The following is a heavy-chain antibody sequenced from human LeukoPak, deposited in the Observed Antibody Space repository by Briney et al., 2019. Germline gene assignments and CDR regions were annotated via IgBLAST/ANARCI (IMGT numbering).Heavy chain of an antibody. Sequence: SETLSLTCTVSGGSISNSYWSWIRQPPGKGLDWIGYIYYSGSTNYNPSLKSRVTISVDRSKNQFSLKLSSVTAADTAVYYCARAALGTPFFFDYWGQGTLVTVSS. CDR3: ARAALGTPFFFDY. CDR2: IYYSGST. V-gene: IGHV4-59*13. D-gene: IGHD3-3*02. J-gene: IGHJ4*02. CDR1: GGSISNSY.